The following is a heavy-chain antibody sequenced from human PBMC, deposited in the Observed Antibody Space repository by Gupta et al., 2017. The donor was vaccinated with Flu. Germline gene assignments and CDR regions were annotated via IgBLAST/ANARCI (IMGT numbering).Heavy chain of an antibody. J-gene: IGHJ5*02. CDR3: ANSRDFGFNWFDP. V-gene: IGHV1-69*01. CDR2: IIPLLATV. Sequence: VQQAPGQGLAWMGGIIPLLATVNYAQKFQGRVSITADESTSTAYMELSSLSSEDTAVYYCANSRDFGFNWFDPWGQGTLVTVSS. D-gene: IGHD3-22*01.